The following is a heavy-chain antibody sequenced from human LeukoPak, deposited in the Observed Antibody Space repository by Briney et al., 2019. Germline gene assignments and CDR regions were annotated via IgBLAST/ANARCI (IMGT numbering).Heavy chain of an antibody. D-gene: IGHD5-18*01. Sequence: PSGTLSLTCAVSGTSISSSNWWSWVRQPPGKGLEWIGEIYHSGSTSYNPSLKSRVTISVDKSKNQFSLKLSSVTAADTAVYYCARGPIHLWVVDAFDIWGQGTMVTVSS. J-gene: IGHJ3*02. CDR3: ARGPIHLWVVDAFDI. CDR2: IYHSGST. CDR1: GTSISSSNW. V-gene: IGHV4-4*02.